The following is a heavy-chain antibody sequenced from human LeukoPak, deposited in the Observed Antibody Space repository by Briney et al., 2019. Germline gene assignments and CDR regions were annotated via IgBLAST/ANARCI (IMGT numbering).Heavy chain of an antibody. V-gene: IGHV1-8*03. J-gene: IGHJ6*03. CDR2: INPNSGNT. Sequence: ASVKVSCKASGYTFTSYDINWVRQATGQGLEWMGWINPNSGNTGYAQKFQGRVTITRNTSISTAYMELSSLRSEDTAVYYCARGKVVPAAIGLFYYYYMDVWGKGTTVTVSS. D-gene: IGHD2-2*01. CDR1: GYTFTSYD. CDR3: ARGKVVPAAIGLFYYYYMDV.